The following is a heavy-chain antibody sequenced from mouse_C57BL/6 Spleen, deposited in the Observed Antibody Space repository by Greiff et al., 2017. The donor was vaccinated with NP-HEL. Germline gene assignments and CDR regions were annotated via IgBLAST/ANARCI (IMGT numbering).Heavy chain of an antibody. D-gene: IGHD2-4*01. V-gene: IGHV14-1*01. CDR2: IDPEDGDT. CDR3: THYDYDGGYAMDY. CDR1: GFNIKDYY. J-gene: IGHJ4*01. Sequence: EVQLQQSGAELVRPGASVKLSCTASGFNIKDYYMHWVKQRPEQGLEWIGRIDPEDGDTEYAPKFQGKATMTADTSSNTAYLQLSSLTSEDAAVYYCTHYDYDGGYAMDYWGQGTSVTVSS.